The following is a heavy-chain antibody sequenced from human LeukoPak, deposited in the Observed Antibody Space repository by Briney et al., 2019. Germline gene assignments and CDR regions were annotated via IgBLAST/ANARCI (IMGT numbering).Heavy chain of an antibody. CDR2: INHSGST. Sequence: SETLSLTCAVYGVSFSGYYWSWIRQPPGKGLEWIGEINHSGSTNYNPSLKSRVTISVDTSKNQFSLKLSSVTAADTAVYYCARENWNDDAFDIWGQGTMVTVSS. J-gene: IGHJ3*02. CDR3: ARENWNDDAFDI. V-gene: IGHV4-34*01. D-gene: IGHD1-1*01. CDR1: GVSFSGYY.